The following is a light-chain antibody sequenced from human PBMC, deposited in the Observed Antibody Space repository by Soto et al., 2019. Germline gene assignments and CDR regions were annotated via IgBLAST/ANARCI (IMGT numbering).Light chain of an antibody. CDR2: DVD. V-gene: IGLV2-14*01. CDR1: SRDVGGDNY. CDR3: SSYTSSSTLV. J-gene: IGLJ2*01. Sequence: QSALTQPASVFGSPGQSITISCTGTSRDVGGDNYVSWFQQHPGKAPKVMIYDVDSRPSGVSNRFSGSKSGNTASLTISGLQAEDEADYYCSSYTSSSTLVFGGGTKLTVL.